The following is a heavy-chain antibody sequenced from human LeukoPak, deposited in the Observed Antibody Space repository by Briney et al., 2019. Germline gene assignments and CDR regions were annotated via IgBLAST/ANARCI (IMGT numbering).Heavy chain of an antibody. J-gene: IGHJ6*03. V-gene: IGHV1-69*06. CDR1: GGTFSSDA. CDR2: ISPIFGTA. D-gene: IGHD2-2*01. CDR3: AQSPDIVVVPAAISYYYMDV. Sequence: AVKVSCMASGGTFSSDAISGGRQAPGRGREWVGGISPIFGTANYAQKFQGRVTITADKSTSTAYLELSSLRSEDTAVYYCAQSPDIVVVPAAISYYYMDVWGKGTTVTISS.